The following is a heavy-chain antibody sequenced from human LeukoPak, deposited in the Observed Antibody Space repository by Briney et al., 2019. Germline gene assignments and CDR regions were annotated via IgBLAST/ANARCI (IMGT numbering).Heavy chain of an antibody. J-gene: IGHJ4*02. V-gene: IGHV7-4-1*02. CDR1: GYTFTCYA. Sequence: WASVKVSCKASGYTFTCYAMNWVRQAPGQGLEWMGWINTNTGNPTYAQGFTGRFVFSLDTSVSTAYLQISSLKAEDTAVYYCARDLNYGDYPAIDYWGQGTLVTVSS. D-gene: IGHD4-17*01. CDR3: ARDLNYGDYPAIDY. CDR2: INTNTGNP.